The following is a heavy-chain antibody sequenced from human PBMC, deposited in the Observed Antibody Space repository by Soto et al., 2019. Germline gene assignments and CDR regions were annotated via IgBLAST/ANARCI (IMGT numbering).Heavy chain of an antibody. V-gene: IGHV3-23*01. J-gene: IGHJ4*02. Sequence: GGSLRLSCAASGVTFTSYAMTWVRQVPGEGLQWVSSISKSGDSTYYADSVKGRFTISRDNSKNTLYLQMNSLRAEDTAVYYCAKLRTTVTVLYYFDYWGQGTLVTVSS. CDR1: GVTFTSYA. CDR3: AKLRTTVTVLYYFDY. CDR2: ISKSGDST. D-gene: IGHD4-4*01.